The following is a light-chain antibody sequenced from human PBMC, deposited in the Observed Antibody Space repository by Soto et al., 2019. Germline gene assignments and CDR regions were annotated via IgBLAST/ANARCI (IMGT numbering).Light chain of an antibody. V-gene: IGKV1-39*01. J-gene: IGKJ1*01. CDR2: DAS. CDR1: QNINNF. Sequence: DIQMTQSPSSLSASVGDRVIITCRASQNINNFLNWYQRKPGKAPNLLIYDASIFQSGVPSRFSGSGSGTDFTLTISSLQPEDFVTYYCQQSYTTPWTFGQGTKVEIK. CDR3: QQSYTTPWT.